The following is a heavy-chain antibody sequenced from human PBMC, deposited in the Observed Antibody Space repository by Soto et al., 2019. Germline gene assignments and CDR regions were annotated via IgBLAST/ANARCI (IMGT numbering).Heavy chain of an antibody. J-gene: IGHJ6*02. CDR2: ISYDGSNK. Sequence: QVQLVESGGGVVQPGRSLRLSCAASGFTFSSYGMHWVRQAPGKGLEWVAVISYDGSNKYYADSVKGRFTISRDNSKNTLYLQMNSLRAEDTAVYYCAKDAVVTAIPCGMDVWGQGTTVTVSS. CDR1: GFTFSSYG. D-gene: IGHD2-21*02. V-gene: IGHV3-30*18. CDR3: AKDAVVTAIPCGMDV.